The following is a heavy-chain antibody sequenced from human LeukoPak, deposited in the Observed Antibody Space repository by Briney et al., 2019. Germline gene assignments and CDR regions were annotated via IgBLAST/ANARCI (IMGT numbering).Heavy chain of an antibody. D-gene: IGHD2-2*01. CDR3: AKDYAPKNQVVVPALFDP. CDR1: GFTFSYYG. CDR2: ISYDGSNK. V-gene: IGHV3-30*18. J-gene: IGHJ5*02. Sequence: GGSLRLSCAASGFTFSYYGIHWVRQAPGKGLEWVAVISYDGSNKYYADSVKGRFTISRDNSKNTIYLQMNSLRAEDTAVYYCAKDYAPKNQVVVPALFDPWGQGTLVTVSS.